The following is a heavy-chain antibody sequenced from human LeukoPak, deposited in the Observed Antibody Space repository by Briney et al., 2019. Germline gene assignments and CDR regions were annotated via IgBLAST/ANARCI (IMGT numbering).Heavy chain of an antibody. CDR3: ARGGEPYYYYGMDV. Sequence: GGSLRLSRAASGFTFSSYAMSWVRQAPGKGLEWVSVINSSGGSTYYADSVKGRFTISRDNSKNTLYLQMNSLRAEDTAVYYCARGGEPYYYYGMDVWGQGTTVTVSS. CDR2: INSSGGST. CDR1: GFTFSSYA. D-gene: IGHD1-14*01. V-gene: IGHV3-23*01. J-gene: IGHJ6*02.